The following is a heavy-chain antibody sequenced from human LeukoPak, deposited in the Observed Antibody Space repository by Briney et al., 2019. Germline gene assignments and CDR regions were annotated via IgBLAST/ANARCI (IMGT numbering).Heavy chain of an antibody. Sequence: PGGSLRLSCAASGFTFSSYAMSWVRQAPGKGLEWVSVISGSDGSTFYADSVKGRFTISKDNSRNTVFLQMNSLRAEDTAVYYCAKNGITVVRGRTSTWLSTPRDYYYYYYMDVWGKGATVTVSS. J-gene: IGHJ6*03. CDR3: AKNGITVVRGRTSTWLSTPRDYYYYYYMDV. CDR1: GFTFSSYA. D-gene: IGHD3-10*01. CDR2: ISGSDGST. V-gene: IGHV3-23*01.